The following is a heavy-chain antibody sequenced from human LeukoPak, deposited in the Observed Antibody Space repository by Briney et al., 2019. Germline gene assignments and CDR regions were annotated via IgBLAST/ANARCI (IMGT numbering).Heavy chain of an antibody. J-gene: IGHJ4*02. Sequence: GGSLRLSCAASGFTFSSTGMNWVRQAPGKGLEWVGRIKSKSDGGTIDYAAPVKGRFTISRDDSKNTLYLQMHSLTTEDTAVYYCATTRTYWGQGTLVTVSS. V-gene: IGHV3-15*07. CDR2: IKSKSDGGTI. CDR3: ATTRTY. CDR1: GFTFSSTG.